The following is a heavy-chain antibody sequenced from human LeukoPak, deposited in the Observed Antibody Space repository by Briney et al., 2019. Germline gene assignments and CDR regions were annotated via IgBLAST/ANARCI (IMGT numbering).Heavy chain of an antibody. D-gene: IGHD2-21*02. J-gene: IGHJ1*01. Sequence: SETLSLTCTVSGGSISSSSYYWGWIRQPPGKGLEWIGSIYYSGSTYYNPSHKSRVTISVDTSKNQFSLKLSSVTAADTAVYYCASRNPPAYCGGDCPAEYFQHWGQGTLVTVSS. V-gene: IGHV4-39*01. CDR2: IYYSGST. CDR3: ASRNPPAYCGGDCPAEYFQH. CDR1: GGSISSSSYY.